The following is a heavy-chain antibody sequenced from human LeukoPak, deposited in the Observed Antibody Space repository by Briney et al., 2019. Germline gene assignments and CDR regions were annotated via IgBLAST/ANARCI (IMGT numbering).Heavy chain of an antibody. CDR1: GGSISGYY. D-gene: IGHD6-19*01. J-gene: IGHJ4*02. Sequence: SETLSLTCIVSGGSISGYYWSWIRQPPGKGLEGIGYIYNSGSTNYNPSLKSRVTISVDTSKNQFSLKLSSVTAADTAVYYCARRSSGWSFDYWGQGTLVTVSS. CDR3: ARRSSGWSFDY. V-gene: IGHV4-59*08. CDR2: IYNSGST.